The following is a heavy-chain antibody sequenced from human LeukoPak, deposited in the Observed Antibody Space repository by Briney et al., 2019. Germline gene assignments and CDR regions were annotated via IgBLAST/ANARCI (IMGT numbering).Heavy chain of an antibody. V-gene: IGHV1-18*01. CDR1: GYTFTSYG. Sequence: ASVKVSCKASGYTFTSYGISWVRQAPGQGLEWMGWISAYNGNTNYAQKLQGRVNMTTDTSTSTAYMELRSLRSDDTAVYYCATGVGSYDSSGYYLTYYYYYMDVWGKGTTVTVSS. J-gene: IGHJ6*03. CDR2: ISAYNGNT. D-gene: IGHD3-22*01. CDR3: ATGVGSYDSSGYYLTYYYYYMDV.